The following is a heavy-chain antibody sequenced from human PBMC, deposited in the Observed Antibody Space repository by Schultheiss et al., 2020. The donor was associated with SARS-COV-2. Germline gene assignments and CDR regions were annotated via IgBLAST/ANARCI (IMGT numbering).Heavy chain of an antibody. Sequence: GGSLRLSCAASGFTFSNAWMSWVRQAPGKGLEWVGRIKSKTDGGTTDYAAPVKGRFTISRDDSKNTLYLQMNSLKTEDTAVYYCARAGGYYYDSSGYYSWGQGTLVTVSS. V-gene: IGHV3-15*01. D-gene: IGHD3-22*01. CDR1: GFTFSNAW. J-gene: IGHJ4*02. CDR3: ARAGGYYYDSSGYYS. CDR2: IKSKTDGGTT.